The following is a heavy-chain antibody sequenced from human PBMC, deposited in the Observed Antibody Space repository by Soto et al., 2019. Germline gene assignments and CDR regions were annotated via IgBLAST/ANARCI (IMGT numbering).Heavy chain of an antibody. J-gene: IGHJ6*02. CDR1: GGSVSSGSYY. D-gene: IGHD6-19*01. Sequence: PSETLSLTCTVSGGSVSSGSYYWSWIRQPPGKGLEWIGYIYYSGSTNYNPSLKSRVTISVDTSKNQFSLKLSSVTAADAAVYYCAREYSSGWSPYYYYYGMDVWVQGTTVTVSS. CDR3: AREYSSGWSPYYYYYGMDV. CDR2: IYYSGST. V-gene: IGHV4-61*01.